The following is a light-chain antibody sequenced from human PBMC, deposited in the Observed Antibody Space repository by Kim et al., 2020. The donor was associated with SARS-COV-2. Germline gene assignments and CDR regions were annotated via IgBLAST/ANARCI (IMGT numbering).Light chain of an antibody. Sequence: QSVLTQPPSASGTPGQGVTISCSGSSSNIGSNTVNWYQQLPGTAPKLLIYSNNQRPSGVPDRFSGSKSGTSASLAISGLQSEDGADYYCAAWDDSLNGPVFGGGTQLTVL. CDR1: SSNIGSNT. CDR3: AAWDDSLNGPV. V-gene: IGLV1-44*01. CDR2: SNN. J-gene: IGLJ2*01.